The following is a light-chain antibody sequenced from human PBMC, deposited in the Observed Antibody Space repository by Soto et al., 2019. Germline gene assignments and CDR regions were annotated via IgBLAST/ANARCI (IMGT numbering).Light chain of an antibody. CDR1: SSDVGGYKY. Sequence: QSALTQPRSVSGSPGQPVTISCTGTSSDVGGYKYVSWYQHHPGKAPKLMIYDVSERPSGVPDRFSGSKSGNTASLTISGLQAEDEDDYYCCSFAGSHSVVFGGGTKVTVL. CDR2: DVS. CDR3: CSFAGSHSVV. J-gene: IGLJ3*02. V-gene: IGLV2-11*01.